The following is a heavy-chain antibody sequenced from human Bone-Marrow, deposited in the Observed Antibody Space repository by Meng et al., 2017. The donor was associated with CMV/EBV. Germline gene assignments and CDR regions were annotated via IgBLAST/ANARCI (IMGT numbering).Heavy chain of an antibody. CDR1: GFTFSSYE. Sequence: GGSLRLSCAASGFTFSSYEMNWVRQAPGKGLEWVSYISSSGSTIYYADSVKGRFTISRDNAKNSLYLQMNSLRAEDTAVYYCARDRIVVVPAADDYYYYGMDVWGQGTTVTVSS. CDR3: ARDRIVVVPAADDYYYYGMDV. CDR2: ISSSGSTI. J-gene: IGHJ6*02. D-gene: IGHD2-2*01. V-gene: IGHV3-48*03.